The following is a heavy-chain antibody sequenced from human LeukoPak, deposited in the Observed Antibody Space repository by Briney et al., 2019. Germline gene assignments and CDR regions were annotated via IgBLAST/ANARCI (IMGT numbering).Heavy chain of an antibody. CDR1: GFTFSSYG. CDR3: AKLLPRDGYNYFDY. J-gene: IGHJ4*02. V-gene: IGHV3-30*18. CDR2: ISYDGSNK. Sequence: GGSLRLSCAASGFTFSSYGMHWVRQAPGKGLEWVAVISYDGSNKYYADSVKGRFTISRDNSKNMLYLQMNSLRAEDTAVYYCAKLLPRDGYNYFDYWGQGTLVTVSS. D-gene: IGHD5-24*01.